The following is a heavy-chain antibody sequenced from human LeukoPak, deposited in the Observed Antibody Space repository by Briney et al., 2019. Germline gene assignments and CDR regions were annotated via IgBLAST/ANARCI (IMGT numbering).Heavy chain of an antibody. Sequence: GGSLRLSCAASGFSFSDYWMHWVRQAPGKGLEWVSYISSSGSTIYYADSVKGRFTISRDNAKNSLYLQMNSLRAEDTAVYYCAELGITMIGGVWGKGTTVTISS. CDR2: ISSSGSTI. J-gene: IGHJ6*04. D-gene: IGHD3-10*02. CDR3: AELGITMIGGV. CDR1: GFSFSDYW. V-gene: IGHV3-48*04.